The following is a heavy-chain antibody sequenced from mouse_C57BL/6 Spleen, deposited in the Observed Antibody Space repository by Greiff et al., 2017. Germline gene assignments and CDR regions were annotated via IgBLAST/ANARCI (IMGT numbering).Heavy chain of an antibody. CDR3: ARDYGSSYGDAMDY. CDR2: IDPSDSYT. Sequence: QVQLQQPGAELVRPGTSVKLSCKASGYTFTSYWMHWVKQRPGQGLEWIGVIDPSDSYTNYNQKFKGKATLTVDTSSSTAYMQLSSLTSEDSAVYYCARDYGSSYGDAMDYWGQGTSVTVSS. J-gene: IGHJ4*01. V-gene: IGHV1-59*01. CDR1: GYTFTSYW. D-gene: IGHD1-1*01.